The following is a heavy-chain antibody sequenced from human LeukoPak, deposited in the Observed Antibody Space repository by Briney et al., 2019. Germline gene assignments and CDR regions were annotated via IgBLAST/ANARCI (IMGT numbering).Heavy chain of an antibody. D-gene: IGHD3-10*01. Sequence: ASVKVSCKASGYTFTSYGISWVRQAPGQGLEWMGWISAYNGNTNYAQKLQGRVTMTTDTSTNTAYMELRSLRSDDTAVYYCARDRTYYYGSGEYDPWGQGTLVTVSS. J-gene: IGHJ5*02. CDR3: ARDRTYYYGSGEYDP. V-gene: IGHV1-18*01. CDR2: ISAYNGNT. CDR1: GYTFTSYG.